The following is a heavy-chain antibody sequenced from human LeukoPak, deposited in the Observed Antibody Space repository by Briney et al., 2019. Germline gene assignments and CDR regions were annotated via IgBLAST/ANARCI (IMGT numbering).Heavy chain of an antibody. V-gene: IGHV4-34*01. D-gene: IGHD3-3*01. J-gene: IGHJ5*02. CDR3: ARGHDFWSGYSRAKTFDP. CDR1: GGSFSGYY. CDR2: INHSGST. Sequence: PSETLSLTCAVYGGSFSGYYWSWIRQPPGKGLEWIGEINHSGSTNYNPSLKSRVTISVDTSKNQFSLKLSSVTAADTAVYYCARGHDFWSGYSRAKTFDPWGQGTLVTVSS.